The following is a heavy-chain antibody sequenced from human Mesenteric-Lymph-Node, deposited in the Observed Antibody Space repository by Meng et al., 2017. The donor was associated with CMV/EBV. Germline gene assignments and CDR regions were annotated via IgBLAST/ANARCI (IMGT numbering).Heavy chain of an antibody. CDR2: ISTDTHYI. V-gene: IGHV3-21*01. D-gene: IGHD2-2*02. CDR3: ARGPIVETPSSIPVWFDP. CDR1: TFRPYA. Sequence: TFRPYAMNWVRQAPGKGLEWVSSISTDTHYIYYADSVKGRFAMSRDDAKSSIYLQMDSLRAGDTAVYFCARGPIVETPSSIPVWFDPWGQGTLVTVSS. J-gene: IGHJ5*02.